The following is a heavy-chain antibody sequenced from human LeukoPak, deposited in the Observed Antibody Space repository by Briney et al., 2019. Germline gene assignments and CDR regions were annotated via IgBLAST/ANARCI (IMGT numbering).Heavy chain of an antibody. Sequence: SETLSLTCTVSGGSISSYYWSWIRQPPGKGLEWIGYIYYSGSTNYNPSLKSRVTISVDTSKNQFSLKVNSVTAADTAVYYCGRSRGRRWFDPWGQGTLVTVSS. CDR1: GGSISSYY. CDR3: GRSRGRRWFDP. CDR2: IYYSGST. V-gene: IGHV4-59*08. J-gene: IGHJ5*02. D-gene: IGHD2-2*01.